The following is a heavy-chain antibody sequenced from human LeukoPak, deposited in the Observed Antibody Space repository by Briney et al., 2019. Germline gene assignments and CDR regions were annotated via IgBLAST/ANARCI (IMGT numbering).Heavy chain of an antibody. CDR3: ARAPMVRGVIEALDY. D-gene: IGHD3-10*01. CDR2: IYSGGST. CDR1: GFTVSSNY. Sequence: PGGSLSLSCAASGFTVSSNYMSWVRQAPGKGLEWVSVIYSGGSTYYADSVKGRFTISRDNSKNTLYLQMNSLRAEDTAVYYCARAPMVRGVIEALDYWGQGTLVTLSS. V-gene: IGHV3-53*01. J-gene: IGHJ4*02.